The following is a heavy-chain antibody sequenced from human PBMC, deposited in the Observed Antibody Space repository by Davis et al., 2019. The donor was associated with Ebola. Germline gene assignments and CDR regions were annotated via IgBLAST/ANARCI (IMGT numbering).Heavy chain of an antibody. D-gene: IGHD2-2*02. V-gene: IGHV4-34*01. CDR1: GGSFSGYY. Sequence: PSETLSLTCAVYGGSFSGYYWSWIRQPPGKGLEWIGEINHSGSTNYNPSLKSRVTISVDTSKNQFSLKLSSVTAADTAVYYCARGGYCSSTSCYKAFDIWGQGTMVTVSS. CDR2: INHSGST. J-gene: IGHJ3*02. CDR3: ARGGYCSSTSCYKAFDI.